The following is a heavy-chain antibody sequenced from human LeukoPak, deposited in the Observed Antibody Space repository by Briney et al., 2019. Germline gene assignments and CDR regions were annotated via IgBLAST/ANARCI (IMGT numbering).Heavy chain of an antibody. V-gene: IGHV4-59*01. Sequence: SETLSLTCTVTGDSISSYYWSWIRQPPGKGLEWIGYIYYTGSTNYNPSLKSRVTISVDTSKNQFSLKLSSVTAADTAVYYCARQQLSQVYYFHNWGQGTLVTVSS. J-gene: IGHJ4*02. CDR3: ARQQLSQVYYFHN. D-gene: IGHD6-13*01. CDR2: IYYTGST. CDR1: GDSISSYY.